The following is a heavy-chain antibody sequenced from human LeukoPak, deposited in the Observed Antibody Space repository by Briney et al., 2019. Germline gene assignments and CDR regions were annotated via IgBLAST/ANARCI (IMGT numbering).Heavy chain of an antibody. Sequence: PSETLSLTCAVYGGSFNGYYWSWLRQPPGKGVEWIGEINHSGSTNYNPCLKSRVTISVDTSKNQFSLKLSSVTAADTAVYYCARGDFWSGPDYWGQGTLVTVSS. D-gene: IGHD3-3*01. V-gene: IGHV4-34*01. J-gene: IGHJ4*02. CDR3: ARGDFWSGPDY. CDR2: INHSGST. CDR1: GGSFNGYY.